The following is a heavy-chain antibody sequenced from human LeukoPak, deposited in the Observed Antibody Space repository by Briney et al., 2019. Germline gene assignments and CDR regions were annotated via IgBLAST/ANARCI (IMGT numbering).Heavy chain of an antibody. V-gene: IGHV3-23*01. CDR1: GFTFSSYA. CDR3: AKASDYDIFTGYNWFDP. Sequence: GGSLRLSCAASGFTFSSYAMSWVRQAPGKGLEWVSAISGSGGSTYYADSVKGRFTISRDNSKNTLYPQMNSLRAEDTAAYYCAKASDYDIFTGYNWFDPWGQGTLVTVSS. D-gene: IGHD3-9*01. J-gene: IGHJ5*02. CDR2: ISGSGGST.